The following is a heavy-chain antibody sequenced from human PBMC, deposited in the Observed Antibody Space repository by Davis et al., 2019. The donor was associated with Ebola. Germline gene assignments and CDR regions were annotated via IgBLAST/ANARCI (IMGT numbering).Heavy chain of an antibody. J-gene: IGHJ4*02. CDR2: IYNDGRT. V-gene: IGHV3-53*01. CDR3: AKSMVPNLGDY. CDR1: GFIVSSSY. Sequence: PGGSLRLSCAASGFIVSSSYMSWIRQAPGKGLEWVSIIYNDGRTFYSNSVKGRFTISRDISKNTLSLQLNSLRAEDTAIYYCAKSMVPNLGDYWGQGTLVTVAS. D-gene: IGHD2-8*01.